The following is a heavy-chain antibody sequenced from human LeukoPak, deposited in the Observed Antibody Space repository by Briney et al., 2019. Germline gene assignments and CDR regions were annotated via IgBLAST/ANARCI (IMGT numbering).Heavy chain of an antibody. CDR3: ARDDSGFDY. J-gene: IGHJ4*02. V-gene: IGHV7-4-1*02. CDR1: GYTFTGYY. CDR2: INTNTGNP. Sequence: ASVKVSCKASGYTFTGYYMHWVRQAPGQGLEWMGWINTNTGNPTYAQGFTGRFVFSLDTSVSTAYLQISSLKAEDTAVYYCARDDSGFDYWGQGTLVTVSS.